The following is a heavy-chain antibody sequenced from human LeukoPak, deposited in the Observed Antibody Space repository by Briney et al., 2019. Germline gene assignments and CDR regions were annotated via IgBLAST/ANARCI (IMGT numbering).Heavy chain of an antibody. CDR3: HFEDYYDSSGYIP. CDR1: GGSISSGDYY. J-gene: IGHJ5*02. Sequence: PSQTLSFTCTVSGGSISSGDYYWSWIRQPPGKGLEWIGSIYYSGSTYYNPPLKSRVTISVDTSKNQFSLKLSSVTAADTAVYYCHFEDYYDSSGYIPWGQGTLVTVSS. CDR2: IYYSGST. D-gene: IGHD3-22*01. V-gene: IGHV4-39*01.